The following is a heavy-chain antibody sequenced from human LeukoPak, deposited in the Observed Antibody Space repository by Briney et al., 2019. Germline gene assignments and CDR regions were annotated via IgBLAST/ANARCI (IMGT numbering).Heavy chain of an antibody. V-gene: IGHV4-34*01. J-gene: IGHJ5*02. D-gene: IGHD3-10*01. CDR3: ARGLRSFKYNWFDP. Sequence: SETLSLTCAVYGGSFSGYYWSWLRQPPGKGLEWIGEINHSGSTNYNPSLKSRVTISVDTSKNQFSLKLSSVTAADTAVYYCARGLRSFKYNWFDPWGQGTLVTVSS. CDR1: GGSFSGYY. CDR2: INHSGST.